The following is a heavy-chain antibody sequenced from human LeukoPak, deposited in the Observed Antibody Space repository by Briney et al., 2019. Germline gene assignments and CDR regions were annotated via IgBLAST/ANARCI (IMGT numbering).Heavy chain of an antibody. CDR3: ASLAVWDYDSSGYYLYAFDI. CDR2: IYYSGST. Sequence: PSETLSLTCTVSGGSISSGGYYWSWIRQHPGKGLEWIGYIYYSGSTYYNPSLKSRVTISVDTSKNQFSLKLSSVTAADTAVYYCASLAVWDYDSSGYYLYAFDIWGQGTMVTVSS. V-gene: IGHV4-31*03. CDR1: GGSISSGGYY. J-gene: IGHJ3*02. D-gene: IGHD3-22*01.